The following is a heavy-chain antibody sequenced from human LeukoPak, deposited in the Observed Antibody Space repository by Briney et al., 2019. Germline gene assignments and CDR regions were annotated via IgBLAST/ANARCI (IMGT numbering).Heavy chain of an antibody. V-gene: IGHV3-11*01. J-gene: IGHJ4*02. Sequence: GGSLRLSCAASGFAFSDYYMSWIRQAPGKGLEWLSYISDSSNNMYYADSVKGRFTISRDNAKNSLYLQMNSLRAEDTALYYCARGAGRLADYWDQGTLVTVSS. CDR3: ARGAGRLADY. CDR2: ISDSSNNM. D-gene: IGHD6-19*01. CDR1: GFAFSDYY.